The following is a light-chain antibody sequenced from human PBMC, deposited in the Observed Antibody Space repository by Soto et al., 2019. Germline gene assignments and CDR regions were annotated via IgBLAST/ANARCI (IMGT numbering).Light chain of an antibody. Sequence: EIVLTQSPGTLSLSPGERATLSCRASQSVSSSYLAWYQQKPGQAPRLLIYGASSRATGIPDRFSGSGSGTXXTXTXSXLEPEDFAVYYCQQYGSSPMYTFGQGTKLEIK. V-gene: IGKV3-20*01. J-gene: IGKJ2*01. CDR1: QSVSSSY. CDR2: GAS. CDR3: QQYGSSPMYT.